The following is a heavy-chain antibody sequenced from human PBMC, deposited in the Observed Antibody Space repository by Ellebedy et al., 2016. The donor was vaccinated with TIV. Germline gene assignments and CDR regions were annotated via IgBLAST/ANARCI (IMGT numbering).Heavy chain of an antibody. CDR2: IYTSGST. D-gene: IGHD5-18*01. CDR1: GGSISSGSYY. CDR3: ATSGYSYGYYYYYYMDV. Sequence: SETLSLTXTVSGGSISSGSYYWSWIRQPAGKGLEWIGRIYTSGSTNYNPSLKSRVTMSVDTSKNQFSLKLSSVTAADTAVYYCATSGYSYGYYYYYYMDVWGKGTTVTVSS. V-gene: IGHV4-61*02. J-gene: IGHJ6*03.